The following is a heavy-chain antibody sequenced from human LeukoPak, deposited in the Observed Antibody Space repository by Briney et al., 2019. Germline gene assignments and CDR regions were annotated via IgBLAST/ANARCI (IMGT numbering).Heavy chain of an antibody. J-gene: IGHJ5*02. Sequence: GGSLRLSCTAPGFTFSIAWMSWVRQAPGKGLEWVGRIKSKSDGETIDYAAPVQGRFSISRDDSKNTLYLQMNSLKTEDTAVYYCTTEMDRWGQGNLVIVSS. V-gene: IGHV3-15*01. CDR1: GFTFSIAW. CDR2: IKSKSDGETI. CDR3: TTEMDR.